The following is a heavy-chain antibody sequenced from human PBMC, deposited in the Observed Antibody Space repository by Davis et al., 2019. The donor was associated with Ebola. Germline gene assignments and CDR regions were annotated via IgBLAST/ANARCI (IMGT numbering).Heavy chain of an antibody. J-gene: IGHJ6*02. CDR2: INAGNDNT. CDR1: GFTFTNYA. V-gene: IGHV1-3*01. D-gene: IGHD2-21*01. CDR3: ARIILGRDFYGMDV. Sequence: ASVKVSCKASGFTFTNYAIHWVRQAPGQSLEWMGWINAGNDNTKYSQKFQGRVTITTDTSASTAYMELSSLRSEDTAMFYCARIILGRDFYGMDVWGQGTTVTVSS.